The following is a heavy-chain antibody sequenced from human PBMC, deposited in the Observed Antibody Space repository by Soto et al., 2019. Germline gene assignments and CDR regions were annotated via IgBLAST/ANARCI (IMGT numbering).Heavy chain of an antibody. CDR3: AKATLGFLEWLPFDY. Sequence: PGGSLRLSCAASGFTFSSYAMSWVRQAPGKGLEWVSAISGSGGSTYYADSVKGRFTISRDNSKNTLYLQMNSLRAEDTAVYYCAKATLGFLEWLPFDYWGQGTLVTVSS. J-gene: IGHJ4*02. V-gene: IGHV3-23*01. CDR2: ISGSGGST. D-gene: IGHD3-3*01. CDR1: GFTFSSYA.